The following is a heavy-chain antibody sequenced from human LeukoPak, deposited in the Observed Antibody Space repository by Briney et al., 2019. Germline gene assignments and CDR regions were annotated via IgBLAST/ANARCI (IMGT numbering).Heavy chain of an antibody. CDR2: ISGSGGST. CDR3: AKGDCSSTSCPRTDAFDI. D-gene: IGHD2-2*01. CDR1: GFTFSSYA. V-gene: IGHV3-23*01. Sequence: GGSLRLSCAASGFTFSSYAMSWVRQAPGKGLEWVSAISGSGGSTYYADSVKGRFTISRDNSKNTLYLQMNSLRAEDTAVYYCAKGDCSSTSCPRTDAFDIWGQGTMVTVS. J-gene: IGHJ3*02.